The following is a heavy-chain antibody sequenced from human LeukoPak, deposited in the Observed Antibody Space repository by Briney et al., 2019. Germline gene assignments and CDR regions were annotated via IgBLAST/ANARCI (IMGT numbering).Heavy chain of an antibody. CDR2: INHSGST. CDR1: GGSFSGYY. CDR3: ARALGDCSSTSCYALRAGPSRYFDY. D-gene: IGHD2-2*01. J-gene: IGHJ4*02. V-gene: IGHV4-34*01. Sequence: SETLSLTCAVYGGSFSGYYWSWIRQPPGKGLEWIGEINHSGSTNYNPSPKSRVTISVDTSKNQFSLKLSSVTAADTAVYYCARALGDCSSTSCYALRAGPSRYFDYWGQGTLVTVSS.